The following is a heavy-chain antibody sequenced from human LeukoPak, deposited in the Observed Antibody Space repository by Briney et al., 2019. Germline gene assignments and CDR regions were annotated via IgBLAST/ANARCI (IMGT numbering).Heavy chain of an antibody. J-gene: IGHJ5*02. V-gene: IGHV3-23*01. D-gene: IGHD4-11*01. CDR3: AKWATVTTLLNWFDP. CDR1: GVGLSNYA. CDR2: ISERGGTT. Sequence: PGGSLRLSCVVSGVGLSNYAMTWVRQAPGKGLEWVSYISERGGTTTYADSVKGRFTISRDNSKNTLYLQMNSLRAEDTAVYYCAKWATVTTLLNWFDPWGQGTLVTVSS.